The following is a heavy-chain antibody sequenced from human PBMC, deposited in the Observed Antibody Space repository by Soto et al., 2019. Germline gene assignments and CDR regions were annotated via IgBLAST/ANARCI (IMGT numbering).Heavy chain of an antibody. J-gene: IGHJ6*02. Sequence: PVESLKISCNGSGYSFTSYWISWVRQMPWKGLEWMGRIDPSDSYTNYSPSFQGHVTISADKSISTAYLQWSSLKASDTAMYYCARHPTSTVVTSYYYGMDVWGQGTTVTVSS. CDR2: IDPSDSYT. V-gene: IGHV5-10-1*01. D-gene: IGHD4-17*01. CDR3: ARHPTSTVVTSYYYGMDV. CDR1: GYSFTSYW.